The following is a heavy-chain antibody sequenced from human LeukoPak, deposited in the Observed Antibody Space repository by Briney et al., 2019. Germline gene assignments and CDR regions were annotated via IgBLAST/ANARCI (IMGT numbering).Heavy chain of an antibody. CDR2: IRSKAYGGTT. CDR3: TSFPVVDYYYYYMDV. Sequence: PGRSLRLSCTASGFTFGDYAMSWFRQAPGKGLEWVGFIRSKAYGGTTEYAASVKGRFTISRDDSKSIAYLQMNSLKTEDTAVYYCTSFPVVDYYYYYMDVWGKGITVTVSS. CDR1: GFTFGDYA. V-gene: IGHV3-49*03. D-gene: IGHD3-22*01. J-gene: IGHJ6*03.